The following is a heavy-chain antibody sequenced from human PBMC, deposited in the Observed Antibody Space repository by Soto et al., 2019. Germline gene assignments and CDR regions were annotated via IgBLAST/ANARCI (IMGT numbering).Heavy chain of an antibody. CDR3: ARDWLDKDY. V-gene: IGHV3-30*03. CDR2: ISYDGSNE. CDR1: GFTFQSSG. J-gene: IGHJ4*02. D-gene: IGHD6-19*01. Sequence: QVQLVESGGGVVQPGRSLILSCAASGFTFQSSGMHWVRQAPGKGLEWAALISYDGSNEYYADSVRGRFTVSRDNSKNTLYLQMNRLRVEDTAVYYCARDWLDKDYRGQGTLVTVSS.